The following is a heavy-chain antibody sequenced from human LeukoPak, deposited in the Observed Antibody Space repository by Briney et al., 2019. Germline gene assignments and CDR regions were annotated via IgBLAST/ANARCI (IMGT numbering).Heavy chain of an antibody. CDR1: GFTFSTYS. V-gene: IGHV3-48*04. J-gene: IGHJ4*02. Sequence: GGSLRLSCAASGFTFSTYSMNWVRQAPGKGLEWISYISSSSSIIYHADSVKGRFTISRDNAKNSLYLQMNSLRAEDTAVYYCARDFYESSGYYYLSNWGQGTLVTVSS. CDR2: ISSSSSII. D-gene: IGHD3-22*01. CDR3: ARDFYESSGYYYLSN.